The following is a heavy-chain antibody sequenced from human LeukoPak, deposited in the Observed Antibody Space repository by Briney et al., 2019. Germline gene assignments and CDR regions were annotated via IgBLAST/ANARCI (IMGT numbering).Heavy chain of an antibody. Sequence: GGSLRLSCAASGFTFSAYGMHWVRQAPGKGLEWVAFLRFDGNNKYYTDSVKGRFTISRDNSKNTLYLRMHSLRPEDTAVYYCAKDFVYSSSTYNWFDAWGQGTLVTVSS. J-gene: IGHJ5*02. V-gene: IGHV3-30*02. CDR1: GFTFSAYG. D-gene: IGHD6-6*01. CDR2: LRFDGNNK. CDR3: AKDFVYSSSTYNWFDA.